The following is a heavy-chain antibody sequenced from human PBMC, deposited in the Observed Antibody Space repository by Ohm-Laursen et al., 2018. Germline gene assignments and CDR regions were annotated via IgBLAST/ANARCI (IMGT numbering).Heavy chain of an antibody. Sequence: SLRLSCSASGFTFTTYSMNWVRQAPGKGLEWISYISHSSSTIYYADSVKGRFTISRDNAKNSLYLQMNSLRAEDTAVYYCARDEYYYDSSGYSSDYYGMDVWGQGTTVTVSS. CDR2: ISHSSSTI. D-gene: IGHD3-22*01. CDR1: GFTFTTYS. V-gene: IGHV3-48*01. J-gene: IGHJ6*02. CDR3: ARDEYYYDSSGYSSDYYGMDV.